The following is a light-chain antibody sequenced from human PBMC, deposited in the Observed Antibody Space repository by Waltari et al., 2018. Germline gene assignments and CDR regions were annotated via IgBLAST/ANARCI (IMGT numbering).Light chain of an antibody. Sequence: SYVVTQSPSVSVAPGETARITCGGDNIGSKSVHWYQQRTGQAPVLVISYDSVRPSGIPERFSVSNSVNTATLTISWVEADDEADYNCLVWHSTTDHHGVFGGGTKLTVL. CDR3: LVWHSTTDHHGV. CDR1: NIGSKS. CDR2: YDS. J-gene: IGLJ2*01. V-gene: IGLV3-21*04.